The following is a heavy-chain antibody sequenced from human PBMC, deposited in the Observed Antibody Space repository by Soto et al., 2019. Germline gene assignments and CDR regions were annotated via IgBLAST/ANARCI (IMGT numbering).Heavy chain of an antibody. V-gene: IGHV1-46*01. CDR1: GYTFTGYY. CDR3: ARERRILTWFDP. J-gene: IGHJ5*02. D-gene: IGHD2-21*01. CDR2: INPSGGST. Sequence: ASVKVSCKASGYTFTGYYMHWVRQAPGQGLEWMGIINPSGGSTSYAQKFQGRVTMTRDTSTSTVYMELSSLRSEDTAVYYCARERRILTWFDPWGQGNLVTVSS.